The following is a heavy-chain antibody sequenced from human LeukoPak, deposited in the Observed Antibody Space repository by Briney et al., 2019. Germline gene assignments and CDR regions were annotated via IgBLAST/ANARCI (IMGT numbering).Heavy chain of an antibody. CDR2: IYTSGST. D-gene: IGHD5-18*01. J-gene: IGHJ4*02. Sequence: KPSQTLSLTCTVSGGSISSGSYYWSSIRQPAGKGLEWIGRIYTSGSTNYNPPLKSRVTISVDTSKNQFSLKLSSVTAADTAVYYCAREASYGYVGIDYWGQGTLVTVSS. CDR3: AREASYGYVGIDY. CDR1: GGSISSGSYY. V-gene: IGHV4-61*02.